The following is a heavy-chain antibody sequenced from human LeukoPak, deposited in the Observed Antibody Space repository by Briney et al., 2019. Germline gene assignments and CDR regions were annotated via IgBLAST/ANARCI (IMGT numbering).Heavy chain of an antibody. J-gene: IGHJ4*02. V-gene: IGHV3-23*01. CDR2: ISGSGGST. D-gene: IGHD1-26*01. CDR3: AKVGGSYYYLHYFDY. CDR1: GFTFSSYG. Sequence: QPGGTLRLSCAASGFTFSSYGMSWVRQAPGKGLEWVSAISGSGGSTYYADSVKGRFTISRDNSKNTLYLQTNSLRAEDTAVYYCAKVGGSYYYLHYFDYWGQGTLVTVSS.